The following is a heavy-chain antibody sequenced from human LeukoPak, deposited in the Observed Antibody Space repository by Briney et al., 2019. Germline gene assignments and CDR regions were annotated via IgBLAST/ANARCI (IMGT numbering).Heavy chain of an antibody. V-gene: IGHV4-39*07. CDR1: GGSVSSGSYY. CDR3: ARNGYFYSSGWYY. D-gene: IGHD6-19*01. CDR2: INHSGST. J-gene: IGHJ4*02. Sequence: SETLSLTCTVSGGSVSSGSYYWSWIRQPPGKGLEWIGEINHSGSTNYNPSLKSRVTISVDTSKNQFSLKLSSVTAADTAVYYCARNGYFYSSGWYYWGQGTLVTVSS.